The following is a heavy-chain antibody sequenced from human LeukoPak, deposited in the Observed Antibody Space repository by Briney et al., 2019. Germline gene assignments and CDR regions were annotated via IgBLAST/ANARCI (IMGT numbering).Heavy chain of an antibody. J-gene: IGHJ6*03. CDR2: INPKSGGT. CDR1: RYTFTGYY. Sequence: ASVKVSCKASRYTFTGYYIYWVRQAPGQGLEWMGWINPKSGGTNYAQKFQGRVTVTRDTSISTAYMELSRLRSDDTAVYYCARDRAEYYGSGSFFNLEYFYYYMDVWGKGTTVTVSS. V-gene: IGHV1-2*02. CDR3: ARDRAEYYGSGSFFNLEYFYYYMDV. D-gene: IGHD3-10*01.